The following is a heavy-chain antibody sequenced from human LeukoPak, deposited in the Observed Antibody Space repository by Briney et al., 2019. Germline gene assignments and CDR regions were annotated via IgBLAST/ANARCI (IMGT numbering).Heavy chain of an antibody. CDR2: IYHSGNT. D-gene: IGHD3-10*01. CDR1: GDSITSDHY. J-gene: IGHJ4*02. V-gene: IGHV4-30-4*08. Sequence: PSQNLSLTCTVSGDSITSDHYWTWIRQPPGKGLEWIAYIYHSGNTYYNPSLRSRVTMSVATSKNQFSLEVKSVTAADTAVYYCARDGDGLDFWGQGTLVTVSS. CDR3: ARDGDGLDF.